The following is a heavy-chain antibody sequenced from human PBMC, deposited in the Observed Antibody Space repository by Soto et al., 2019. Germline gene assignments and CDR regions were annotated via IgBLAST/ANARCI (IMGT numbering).Heavy chain of an antibody. Sequence: SETLSVTCTVSGGSIGSGVYYWSWIRQHPGKGLEWIGYIYYSGSTYYNPSLKSRVTISVDTSKNQFSLKLSSVTAADTAVYYCARSVVVVVAANIDAFDIWGQGTMVTVSS. CDR1: GGSIGSGVYY. V-gene: IGHV4-31*03. D-gene: IGHD2-15*01. J-gene: IGHJ3*02. CDR2: IYYSGST. CDR3: ARSVVVVVAANIDAFDI.